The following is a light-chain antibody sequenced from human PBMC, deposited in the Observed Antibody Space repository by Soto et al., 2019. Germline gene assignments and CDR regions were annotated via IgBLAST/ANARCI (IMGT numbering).Light chain of an antibody. Sequence: DIQMTQSPSTLSASVGDRVTIACRASQSISNLLAWYQQRPGKAPQLLIYDASTLLRGVPSRFSGSGFGTEFTLTISSLQPDAFATYYCQQFNRYSSWTFGQGTKVEI. J-gene: IGKJ1*01. CDR2: DAS. CDR1: QSISNL. CDR3: QQFNRYSSWT. V-gene: IGKV1-5*01.